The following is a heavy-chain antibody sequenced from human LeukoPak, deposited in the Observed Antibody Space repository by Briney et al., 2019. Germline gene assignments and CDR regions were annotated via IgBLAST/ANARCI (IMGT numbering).Heavy chain of an antibody. V-gene: IGHV3-48*03. Sequence: GGSLRLSCAASGFTFSSYEMNWVRQAPGKGLDWFSYISSSGSTIYYADSVKGRFTISRDNAKNSLYLQMNSLRAEDTAVYYCARDYYGSGSYPNWFDPWGQGTLVTVSS. CDR1: GFTFSSYE. CDR2: ISSSGSTI. D-gene: IGHD3-10*01. J-gene: IGHJ5*02. CDR3: ARDYYGSGSYPNWFDP.